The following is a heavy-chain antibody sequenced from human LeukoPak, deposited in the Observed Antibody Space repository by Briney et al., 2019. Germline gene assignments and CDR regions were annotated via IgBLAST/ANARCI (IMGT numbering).Heavy chain of an antibody. D-gene: IGHD6-19*01. CDR3: ARCAGRAVAGTIDY. CDR1: GYTFSSYG. CDR2: ISAYNGNT. V-gene: IGHV1-18*01. Sequence: GASVKVSCKASGYTFSSYGISWVRQAPGQGLEWMGWISAYNGNTNYAQKLQGRVTMTTDTSTSTAYMELRSLRSDDTAVYYCARCAGRAVAGTIDYWGQGTLVTVSS. J-gene: IGHJ4*02.